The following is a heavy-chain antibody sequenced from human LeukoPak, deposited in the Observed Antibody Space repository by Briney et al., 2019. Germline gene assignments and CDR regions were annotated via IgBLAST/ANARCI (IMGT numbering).Heavy chain of an antibody. J-gene: IGHJ4*02. CDR3: ARDGVVADRSGWYDY. Sequence: ASVKVSCKASGYTFTSYALHWVRQAPGQRLEWMGWIHAGNGGTRYSEMLQGRATITRGTSADTVYIDLNSLTSEDTGVYYCARDGVVADRSGWYDYWGQGTMVTVSS. V-gene: IGHV1-3*01. D-gene: IGHD6-19*01. CDR2: IHAGNGGT. CDR1: GYTFTSYA.